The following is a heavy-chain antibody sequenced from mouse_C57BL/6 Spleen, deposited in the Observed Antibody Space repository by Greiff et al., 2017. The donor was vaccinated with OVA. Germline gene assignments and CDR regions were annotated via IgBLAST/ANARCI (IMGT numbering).Heavy chain of an antibody. Sequence: QVQLQQSGAELVRPGSSVKLSCKASGYTFTSYWMDWVKQRPGQGLEWIGNIYPSDSETHYNQKFKDKATLTVDKSSSTAYMQLSSLTSEDSAVYDCARADYYGSSYWYFDVWGTGTTVTDSS. J-gene: IGHJ1*03. CDR2: IYPSDSET. D-gene: IGHD1-1*01. CDR3: ARADYYGSSYWYFDV. V-gene: IGHV1-61*01. CDR1: GYTFTSYW.